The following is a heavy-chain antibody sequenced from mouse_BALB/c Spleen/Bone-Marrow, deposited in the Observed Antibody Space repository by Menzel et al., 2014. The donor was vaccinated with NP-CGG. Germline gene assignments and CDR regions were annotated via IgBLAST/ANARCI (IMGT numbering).Heavy chain of an antibody. CDR1: GFSLTSYG. V-gene: IGHV2-9*02. Sequence: VQGVESEPGLVAPSQSLSITCTVSGFSLTSYGVHWVRQPPGKVLEWLGVIWAGGSTNYNSALMSRLSISKDNSKSQVFLKMNSLQTDDTAMYYCARGSYYEGAMDHWGQGTSVTVSS. D-gene: IGHD1-1*01. CDR3: ARGSYYEGAMDH. CDR2: IWAGGST. J-gene: IGHJ4*01.